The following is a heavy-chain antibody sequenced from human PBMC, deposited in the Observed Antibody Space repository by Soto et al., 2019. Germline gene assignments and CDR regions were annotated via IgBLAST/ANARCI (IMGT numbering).Heavy chain of an antibody. CDR1: GGSISSGGYY. Sequence: PSETLSLTCTVSGGSISSGGYYWSWIRQHPGKGLEWIGYIYYGGTTTNNPSLNSRVAISIDTSKNQFSLTLSSVTAADTAVYYCARGLQLEGFGPHPRSNWFDPWGQGTLVTVSS. J-gene: IGHJ5*02. V-gene: IGHV4-30-4*08. CDR3: ARGLQLEGFGPHPRSNWFDP. D-gene: IGHD1-1*01. CDR2: IYYGGTT.